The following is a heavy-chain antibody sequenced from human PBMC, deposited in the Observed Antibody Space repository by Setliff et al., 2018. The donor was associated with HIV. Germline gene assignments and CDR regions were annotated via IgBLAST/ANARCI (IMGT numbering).Heavy chain of an antibody. V-gene: IGHV1-46*01. Sequence: ASVKVSCKASGYTFISYYIHWVRQAPGQGLEWMGRSNPSGGSTSYAQKFQGRVTMTRDTSTSTVYMELSSLRAEDTAMYYCARHGVPQQIALDSWGHGTLVTVSS. CDR2: SNPSGGST. J-gene: IGHJ5*01. D-gene: IGHD3-10*01. CDR3: ARHGVPQQIALDS. CDR1: GYTFISYY.